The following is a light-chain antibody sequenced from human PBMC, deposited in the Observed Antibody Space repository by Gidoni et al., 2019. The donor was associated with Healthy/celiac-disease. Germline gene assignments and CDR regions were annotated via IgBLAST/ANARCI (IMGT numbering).Light chain of an antibody. CDR3: QQYYSTPWT. CDR1: QSVLYSSNNKNY. J-gene: IGKJ1*01. V-gene: IGKV4-1*01. CDR2: WAS. Sequence: DIVMTPSPDSLAVSLGERATINCKSSQSVLYSSNNKNYLAWYQQKPGQPPKLLIYWASTRESGVPDRFSDSGSGTDFTLTISSLQAEDVAVYYCQQYYSTPWTFGQGTKVEIK.